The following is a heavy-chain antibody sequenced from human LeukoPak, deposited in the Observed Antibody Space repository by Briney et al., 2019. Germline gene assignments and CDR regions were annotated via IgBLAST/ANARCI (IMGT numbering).Heavy chain of an antibody. CDR3: ATGEWIQLWLGY. D-gene: IGHD5-18*01. Sequence: ASVKVSCKVSGYTLTELSMHWVRPAPGKGLEWMGGFDPEDGETIYAQKFQGRVTMTEDTSTDTAYMELSSLRSEDTAVYYCATGEWIQLWLGYWGQGTLVTVSS. J-gene: IGHJ4*02. CDR1: GYTLTELS. V-gene: IGHV1-24*01. CDR2: FDPEDGET.